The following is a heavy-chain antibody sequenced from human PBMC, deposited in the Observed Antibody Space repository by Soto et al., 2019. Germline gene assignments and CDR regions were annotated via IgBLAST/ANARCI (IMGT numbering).Heavy chain of an antibody. CDR1: GWSFSVSY. V-gene: IGHV4-34*01. CDR2: INHSGST. Sequence: SQSLSLTFVVCGWSFSVSYWTLIRQPPGTGLEWIGEINHSGSTNYNPSLKSRVTISVDTSKNQFSLKLTSVTAADTAVYYCANSLGRSGNYPVKFDPWGQG. J-gene: IGHJ5*02. CDR3: ANSLGRSGNYPVKFDP. D-gene: IGHD3-10*01.